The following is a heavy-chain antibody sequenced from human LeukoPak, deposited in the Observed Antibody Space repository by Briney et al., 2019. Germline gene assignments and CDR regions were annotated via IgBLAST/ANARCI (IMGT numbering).Heavy chain of an antibody. Sequence: PGGSLRLSCAASGFTVSSNYMSWVRQAPGKGLEWVSVIYSGGSTYYADSVKGRFTISRDNSKNTLYLQMNSQRAEDTAVYYCARVGERWLQLPDYWGQGTLVTVSS. J-gene: IGHJ4*02. CDR1: GFTVSSNY. D-gene: IGHD5-24*01. CDR3: ARVGERWLQLPDY. V-gene: IGHV3-66*02. CDR2: IYSGGST.